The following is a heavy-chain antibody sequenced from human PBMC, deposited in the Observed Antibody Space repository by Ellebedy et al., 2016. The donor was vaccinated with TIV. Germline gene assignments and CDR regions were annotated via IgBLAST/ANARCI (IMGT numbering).Heavy chain of an antibody. CDR2: INSDGSST. J-gene: IGHJ5*02. Sequence: PGGSLRLSCAASGFTFSSYWMHWVRQAPGKGLVWVSRINSDGSSTSYADSVKGRFTISRDNAKNTLYLQMNSLRAEDTAVYYCAREMVRGEEFDPWGQGTLVTVSS. CDR3: AREMVRGEEFDP. CDR1: GFTFSSYW. V-gene: IGHV3-74*01. D-gene: IGHD3-10*01.